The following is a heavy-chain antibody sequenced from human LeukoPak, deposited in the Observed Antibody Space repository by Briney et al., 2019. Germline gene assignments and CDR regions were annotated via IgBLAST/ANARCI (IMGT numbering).Heavy chain of an antibody. CDR3: VKGRSSDYGVTDY. CDR1: GFTFSSYA. CDR2: ISGSGGST. D-gene: IGHD4-17*01. J-gene: IGHJ4*02. V-gene: IGHV3-23*01. Sequence: GGSLRLSCAASGFTFSSYAMSWVRQAPGKGLEWVSAISGSGGSTYYADSVKGRFTISRDNSKNTLYLQINSLRAEDTAVYYCVKGRSSDYGVTDYWGQGTLVTVSS.